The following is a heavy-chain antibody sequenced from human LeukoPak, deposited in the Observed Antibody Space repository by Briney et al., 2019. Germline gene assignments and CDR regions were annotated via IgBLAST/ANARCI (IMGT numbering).Heavy chain of an antibody. CDR2: IKQDGSEK. CDR1: GFTFSSYW. V-gene: IGHV3-7*01. J-gene: IGHJ6*02. Sequence: AGGSLRLSCAASGFTFSSYWMSWVRQAPGKGLEWVANIKQDGSEKYYVDSVKGRFNISRDNAKNSLYLQMNSLRAEDTAVYYCARVPDFWSGYAHYYYYYGMDVWGQGTTVTVSS. D-gene: IGHD3-3*01. CDR3: ARVPDFWSGYAHYYYYYGMDV.